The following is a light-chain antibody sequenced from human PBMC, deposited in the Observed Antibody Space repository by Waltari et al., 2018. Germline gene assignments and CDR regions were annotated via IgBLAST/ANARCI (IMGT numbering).Light chain of an antibody. CDR1: QSIINW. V-gene: IGKV1-5*03. Sequence: DVQMTQSPSTLSASVGDRVTIPCRASQSIINWLAWYQQKPGKAPKVLFYKASNLESGVPSRFSGSGSGTEFTLTISSLQPDDCATYYCQQYSTYSRTFGQGTKVEIK. CDR3: QQYSTYSRT. CDR2: KAS. J-gene: IGKJ1*01.